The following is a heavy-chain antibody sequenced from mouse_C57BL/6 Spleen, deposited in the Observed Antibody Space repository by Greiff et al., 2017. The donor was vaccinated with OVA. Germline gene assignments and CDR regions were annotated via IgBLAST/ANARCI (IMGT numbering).Heavy chain of an antibody. CDR1: GFSLTSYG. CDR2: IWNGGST. Sequence: VMLVESGPGLVQPSQSLSITCTVSGFSLTSYGVHWVRQSPGKGLEWLGVIWNGGSTDYNAAFISSLSISNDNSKSQIFFKINSLQAEDTAIYYCARLYYGNCAYAMDYWGQGTTVTVSS. V-gene: IGHV2-2*01. D-gene: IGHD2-1*01. J-gene: IGHJ4*01. CDR3: ARLYYGNCAYAMDY.